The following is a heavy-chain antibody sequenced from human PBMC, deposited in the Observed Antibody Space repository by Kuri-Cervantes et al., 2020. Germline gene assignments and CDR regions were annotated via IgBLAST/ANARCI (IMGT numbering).Heavy chain of an antibody. CDR2: IIPIFGTA. D-gene: IGHD1-26*01. CDR3: ARGQKVGANRQPIDY. Sequence: SVKVSCKASGGTFSSYAISWVRQAPGQGLEWMGGIIPIFGTANYAQKLQGRVTMTTDTSTSTAYMELRSLRSDDTAVCYCARGQKVGANRQPIDYWGQGTLVTVSS. V-gene: IGHV1-69*05. CDR1: GGTFSSYA. J-gene: IGHJ4*02.